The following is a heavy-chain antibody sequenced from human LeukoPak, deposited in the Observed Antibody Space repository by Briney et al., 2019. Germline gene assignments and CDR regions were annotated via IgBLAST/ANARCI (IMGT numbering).Heavy chain of an antibody. J-gene: IGHJ5*02. CDR1: GGSISSSSYY. CDR3: ARGXGEWFRFDP. D-gene: IGHD3-3*01. CDR2: IYYSGST. Sequence: SETLSLTCTVSGGSISSSSYYWSWIRQPPGKGLEWIGYIYYSGSTNYNPSLKSRVTISVDTSKNQFSLKLSSVTAADTAVYYCARGXGEWFRFDPWGQGTLVTVSX. V-gene: IGHV4-61*05.